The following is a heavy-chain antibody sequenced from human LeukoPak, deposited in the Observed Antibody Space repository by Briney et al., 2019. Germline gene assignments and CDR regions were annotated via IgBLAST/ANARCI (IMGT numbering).Heavy chain of an antibody. CDR2: IIPIFGTA. CDR1: GGTFISYA. Sequence: GSSVKVSCKASGGTFISYAISWVRQAPGQGLEWMGGIIPIFGTANYAQKFQGRVTITADESTSTAYMELSSLRSEDTAVYYCAGNTYYYGSGEFDYWGQGTLVTVSS. CDR3: AGNTYYYGSGEFDY. D-gene: IGHD3-10*01. J-gene: IGHJ4*02. V-gene: IGHV1-69*01.